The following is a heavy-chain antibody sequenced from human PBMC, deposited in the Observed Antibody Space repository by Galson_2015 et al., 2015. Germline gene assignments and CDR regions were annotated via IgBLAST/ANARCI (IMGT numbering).Heavy chain of an antibody. Sequence: SVKVSCKASGYTFTSYYMNWVRQAPGQGLEWMGIINPSGGSTSYAQKFPGRVTMTRDTSTSTVYMELSSLRSEDTAVYYCARAAVAGFDYWGQGTLVTVSS. CDR3: ARAAVAGFDY. D-gene: IGHD6-19*01. CDR2: INPSGGST. CDR1: GYTFTSYY. J-gene: IGHJ4*02. V-gene: IGHV1-46*01.